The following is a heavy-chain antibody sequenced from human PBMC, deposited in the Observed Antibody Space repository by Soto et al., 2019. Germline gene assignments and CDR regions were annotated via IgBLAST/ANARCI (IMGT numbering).Heavy chain of an antibody. V-gene: IGHV4-59*01. CDR2: ISYSGGT. D-gene: IGHD2-15*01. CDR3: ARRYCSGGNCYFNS. CDR1: GGSISSDY. Sequence: SDTLSLTCTVSGGSISSDYWSWIRQPPGKGLEWIGYISYSGGTNYNPSLKSRVTISLGTSKNQFSLKLSSVTAADTAVYHCARRYCSGGNCYFNSWGQGTLVTVSS. J-gene: IGHJ4*02.